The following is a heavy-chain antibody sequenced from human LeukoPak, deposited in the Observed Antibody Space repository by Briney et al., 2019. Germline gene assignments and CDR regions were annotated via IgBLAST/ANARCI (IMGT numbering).Heavy chain of an antibody. V-gene: IGHV4-34*01. CDR2: INHSGST. CDR1: GGSFSGYY. Sequence: KTSETLSLTCAVYGGSFSGYYWSWIRQPPGKGLEWIGEINHSGSTNYNPSLKSRVTISVDTSKNQFSLKLSSVTAADTAVYYCARGASTVTLGYWGQGTLVTVSS. J-gene: IGHJ4*02. D-gene: IGHD4-17*01. CDR3: ARGASTVTLGY.